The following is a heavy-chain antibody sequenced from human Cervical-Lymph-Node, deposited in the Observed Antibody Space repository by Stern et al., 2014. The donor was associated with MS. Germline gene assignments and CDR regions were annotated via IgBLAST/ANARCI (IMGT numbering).Heavy chain of an antibody. CDR1: GYTFTDYW. CDR2: MHPGDSDT. J-gene: IGHJ4*02. Sequence: EVQLVESGAEVRKPGESLKISCKGSGYTFTDYWIAWVRHMPEKGLEWMGIMHPGDSDTRYSPSFQGQVTISADKSINTVFLQWRSLKSSDTALYFCARGREYAYTTLDFWGQGTPVTVSS. D-gene: IGHD1-26*01. V-gene: IGHV5-51*01. CDR3: ARGREYAYTTLDF.